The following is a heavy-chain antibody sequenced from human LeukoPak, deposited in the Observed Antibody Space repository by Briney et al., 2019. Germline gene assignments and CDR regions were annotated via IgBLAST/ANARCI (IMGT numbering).Heavy chain of an antibody. V-gene: IGHV4-39*01. D-gene: IGHD2-15*01. CDR1: GGSISSSSYY. CDR3: ARQEELGYCSGGSCYRNDAFDI. J-gene: IGHJ3*02. Sequence: PSETLSLTCTVSGGSISSSSYYWGWIRQPPGKGLESIGSIYYSGSTYYNPSLKSRVTISVDTSKNQFSLKLSSVTAADTAVYYCARQEELGYCSGGSCYRNDAFDIWGQGTMVTVSS. CDR2: IYYSGST.